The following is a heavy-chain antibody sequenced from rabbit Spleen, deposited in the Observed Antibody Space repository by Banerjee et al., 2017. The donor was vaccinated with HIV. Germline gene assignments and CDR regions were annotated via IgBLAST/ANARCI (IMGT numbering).Heavy chain of an antibody. CDR1: GFPVSNKAV. CDR2: INAVTGKA. J-gene: IGHJ6*01. D-gene: IGHD1-1*01. Sequence: QEQLEESGAGLVKPEGSLTRTCKDSGFPVSNKAVMCWVRQAPGKGLEWIACINAVTGKAVYASWAKGRFTFSKTSSTTVTLQATSLTVADTATYFCARDSSSSFSSYGMDLWGQGTLVTVS. V-gene: IGHV1S45*01. CDR3: ARDSSSSFSSYGMDL.